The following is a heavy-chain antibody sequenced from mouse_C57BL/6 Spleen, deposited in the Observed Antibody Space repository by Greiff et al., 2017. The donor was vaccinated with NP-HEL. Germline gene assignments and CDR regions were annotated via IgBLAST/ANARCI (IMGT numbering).Heavy chain of an antibody. CDR1: GYTFTDYN. CDR2: INPNNGGT. Sequence: EVQLQQSGPELVKPGASVKMSCKASGYTFTDYNMHWVKQSHGKSLEWIGYINPNNGGTSYNQKFKGKATLTVNKSSSTAYMELRRLTSEDSSFYFCAIARYRNYEAWFAYWGQGTLVTVSA. V-gene: IGHV1-22*01. CDR3: AIARYRNYEAWFAY. D-gene: IGHD2-1*01. J-gene: IGHJ3*01.